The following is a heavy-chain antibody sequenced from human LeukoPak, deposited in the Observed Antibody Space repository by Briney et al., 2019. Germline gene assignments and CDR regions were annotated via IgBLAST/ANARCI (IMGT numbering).Heavy chain of an antibody. CDR2: INAGNSNT. V-gene: IGHV1-3*01. J-gene: IGHJ4*02. CDR1: GYTFTSYA. CDR3: ASGYYDFWSGYSGGFDY. Sequence: ASVKVSCKASGYTFTSYAMHWVRQAPGQRLEWMGWINAGNSNTKYSQKFQGRVTITRDTSTSTAYMELRSLRSDDTAVYYCASGYYDFWSGYSGGFDYWGQGTLVTVSS. D-gene: IGHD3-3*01.